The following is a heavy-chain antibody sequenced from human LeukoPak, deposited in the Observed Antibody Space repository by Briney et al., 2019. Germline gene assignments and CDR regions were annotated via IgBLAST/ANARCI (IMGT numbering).Heavy chain of an antibody. CDR2: INPNSGGT. CDR3: ACLYYDSSGYHDLFDY. D-gene: IGHD3-22*01. J-gene: IGHJ4*02. Sequence: ASVKVSCTASGYTFTGYYMHWVRQAPGQGLEWMGRINPNSGGTNYAQKFQGRVTMTRDTSISTAYMELSRLRSDDTAVYYCACLYYDSSGYHDLFDYWGQGTLVTVSS. CDR1: GYTFTGYY. V-gene: IGHV1-2*06.